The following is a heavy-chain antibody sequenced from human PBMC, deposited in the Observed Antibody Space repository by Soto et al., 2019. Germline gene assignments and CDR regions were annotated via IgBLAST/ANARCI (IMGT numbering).Heavy chain of an antibody. V-gene: IGHV4-39*01. D-gene: IGHD3-10*01. CDR1: GGSISSSSYY. Sequence: QLQLQESGPGLVKPSETLSLTCIVSGGSISSSSYYWGWIRQPPGKGLEWIGTIYYSGSTYYNPSLKRRVTMSVDTSKNQFSLRLSSVTAADTAVYYCARKSGAFDYWGQGTLVTVSS. CDR2: IYYSGST. J-gene: IGHJ4*02. CDR3: ARKSGAFDY.